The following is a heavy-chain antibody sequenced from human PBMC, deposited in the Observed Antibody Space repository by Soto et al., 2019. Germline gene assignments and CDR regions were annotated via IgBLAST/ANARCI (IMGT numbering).Heavy chain of an antibody. D-gene: IGHD2-2*01. Sequence: GGSLRLSCAASGFTFSSYAMSWVRQAPGKGLEWVSAISGSGGSTYYADSVKGRFTISRDNSKNTLYLQMNSLRAEDTAVYYCAKDYIVVVPAAILLDYWGQGTLVTVSS. J-gene: IGHJ4*02. CDR1: GFTFSSYA. CDR3: AKDYIVVVPAAILLDY. CDR2: ISGSGGST. V-gene: IGHV3-23*01.